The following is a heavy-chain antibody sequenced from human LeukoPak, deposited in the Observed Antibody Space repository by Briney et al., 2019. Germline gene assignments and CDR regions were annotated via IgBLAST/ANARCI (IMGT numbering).Heavy chain of an antibody. CDR1: GGTFSSYT. CDR3: ARDYYDFWSGHPNYFDY. J-gene: IGHJ4*02. CDR2: IIPILGIA. Sequence: SVKVSFKASGGTFSSYTISWVRQAPGQGLEWMGRIIPILGIANYAQKFQGRVTITADKSTSTAYMELSSLRSEDTAVYYCARDYYDFWSGHPNYFDYWGQGTLVTVSS. V-gene: IGHV1-69*04. D-gene: IGHD3-3*01.